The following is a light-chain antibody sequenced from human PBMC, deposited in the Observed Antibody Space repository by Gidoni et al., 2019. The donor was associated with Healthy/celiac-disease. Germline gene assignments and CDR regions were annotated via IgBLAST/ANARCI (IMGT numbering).Light chain of an antibody. CDR3: QQYNSYPYT. Sequence: DIQMTQSPSTLSASVGDRVTITCRASQSISSWLAWYQQKPGKAPKILIYKASSLESGVTSRFSGSGSGTEFTLTISSLQPDDFANYYCQQYNSYPYTFXQGTKLEIK. V-gene: IGKV1-5*03. CDR1: QSISSW. J-gene: IGKJ2*01. CDR2: KAS.